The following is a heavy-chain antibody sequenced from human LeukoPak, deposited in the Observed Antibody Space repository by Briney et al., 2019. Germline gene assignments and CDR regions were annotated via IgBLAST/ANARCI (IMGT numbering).Heavy chain of an antibody. V-gene: IGHV4-61*02. J-gene: IGHJ1*01. CDR3: AGIRGYYDSSGYYIAEYFQH. CDR2: IASMGTT. CDR1: GGSISSGSYY. Sequence: TLSLTCTVPGGSISSGSYYGSWIRQPAGKGLEWIGRIASMGTTNYHPSLKSRVTISVDTSKNQFSLKLSSVTAADTAVYYCAGIRGYYDSSGYYIAEYFQHWGQGTLVTVSS. D-gene: IGHD3-22*01.